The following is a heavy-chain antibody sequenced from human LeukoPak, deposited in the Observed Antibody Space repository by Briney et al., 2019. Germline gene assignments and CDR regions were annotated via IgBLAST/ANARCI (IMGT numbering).Heavy chain of an antibody. CDR1: GFTFSSYA. CDR2: ISYDGSNK. D-gene: IGHD1-26*01. V-gene: IGHV3-30*04. CDR3: AKDPFIVGATTGWFDP. J-gene: IGHJ5*02. Sequence: GGSLRLSCAASGFTFSSYAMHWVRQAPGKGLEWVAVISYDGSNKYYADSVKGRFTISRDNSKNTLYLQMNSLRAEDTAVYYCAKDPFIVGATTGWFDPWGQGTLVTVSS.